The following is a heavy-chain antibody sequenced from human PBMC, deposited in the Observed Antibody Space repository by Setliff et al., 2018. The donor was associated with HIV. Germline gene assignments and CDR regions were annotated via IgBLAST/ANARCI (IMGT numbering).Heavy chain of an antibody. V-gene: IGHV3-30*02. CDR1: GFTFSNYA. CDR2: IWYDGSNQ. D-gene: IGHD3-10*01. CDR3: AKDRVSMVRGIGL. Sequence: PGGSLRLSCAASGFTFSNYAMHWVRQAPGKGLEWVAVIWYDGSNQNYADSVKGRLTISRDNSNNTLYLQMNSLTHEDTAVYYCAKDRVSMVRGIGLWGQGTLVTVSS. J-gene: IGHJ4*02.